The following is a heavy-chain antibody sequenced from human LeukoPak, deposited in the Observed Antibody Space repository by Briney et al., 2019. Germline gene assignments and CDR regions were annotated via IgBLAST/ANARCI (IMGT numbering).Heavy chain of an antibody. Sequence: PGGSLRLSCAASGFSFNNAWMNWVRQAPGKGLEWVAVIWYDGSNKYYADSVKGRFTISRDNSKNTLYLQMNSLRAEDTSVYYCARGIQPPKYYGSGSDTFDIWGQGTMVTVSS. D-gene: IGHD3-10*01. V-gene: IGHV3-33*08. CDR1: GFSFNNAW. CDR2: IWYDGSNK. J-gene: IGHJ3*02. CDR3: ARGIQPPKYYGSGSDTFDI.